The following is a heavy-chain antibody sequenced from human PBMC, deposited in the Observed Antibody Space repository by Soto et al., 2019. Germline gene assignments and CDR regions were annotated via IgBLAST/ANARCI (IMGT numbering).Heavy chain of an antibody. V-gene: IGHV4-59*01. CDR3: ARDMHAGFPHSFAP. CDR2: TSYTGNT. D-gene: IGHD2-15*01. CDR1: GGSITSYH. J-gene: IGHJ5*02. Sequence: PSENLSLTCIVPGGSITSYHWSWIRQFPEKGLDWIAYTSYTGNTNYNPSFQSRVTISIDTSKNQLSLKMTSMTAAATAVYYCARDMHAGFPHSFAPSGQGTLVTLFS.